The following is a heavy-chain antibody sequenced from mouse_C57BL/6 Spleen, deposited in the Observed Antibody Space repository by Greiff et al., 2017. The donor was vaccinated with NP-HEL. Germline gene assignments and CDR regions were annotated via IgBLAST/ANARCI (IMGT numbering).Heavy chain of an antibody. CDR2: IFPGSGST. CDR1: CSTFPSHW. CDR3: ARHYYGSSYERYAMDY. J-gene: IGHJ4*01. Sequence: VKVVESGPELVRPGASVKISCKAPCSTFPSHWLQWVRQRPGQGLEWIGEIFPGSGSTYYNEKFKGKATLTVDTSSSTAYMQLSSLTSEDSAVYFCARHYYGSSYERYAMDYWGQGTSVTVSS. D-gene: IGHD1-1*01. V-gene: IGHV1-56*01.